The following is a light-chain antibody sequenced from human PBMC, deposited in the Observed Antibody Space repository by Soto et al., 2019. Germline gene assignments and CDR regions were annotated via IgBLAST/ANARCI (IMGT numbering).Light chain of an antibody. CDR1: SSDVGGYNY. Sequence: QPVLTQPASVSGSPGQSITISCTGTSSDVGGYNYVSWYQHHPGKAPKLMIYDVSNRPSGVSNRFSGSKSGNTASLTISGLQPEDEADYYCSSYTTSNTRQIVFGTGTKVTVL. CDR3: SSYTTSNTRQIV. J-gene: IGLJ1*01. CDR2: DVS. V-gene: IGLV2-14*03.